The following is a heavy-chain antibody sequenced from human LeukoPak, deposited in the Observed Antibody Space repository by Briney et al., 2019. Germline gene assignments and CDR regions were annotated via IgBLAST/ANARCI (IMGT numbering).Heavy chain of an antibody. CDR1: GYTFTNYY. CDR3: ARGRGVPYNWNDY. V-gene: IGHV1-2*02. CDR2: INPNSGGT. J-gene: IGHJ4*02. D-gene: IGHD1-20*01. Sequence: ASVKVSCTASGYTFTNYYMHWVRQAPGQGLEWMGWINPNSGGTNYAQKFQGRVTMTRDTSISTAYMELSRLRSDDTAVYYCARGRGVPYNWNDYWGQGTLVTVSS.